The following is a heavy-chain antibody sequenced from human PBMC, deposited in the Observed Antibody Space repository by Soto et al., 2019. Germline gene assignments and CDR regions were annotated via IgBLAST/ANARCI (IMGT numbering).Heavy chain of an antibody. CDR3: ARTGGGMAARRLEY. CDR1: GYMFTTYG. Sequence: QVQLVQSGGEVKKPGASVEVSCRTSGYMFTTYGMSWVRQAPGQGLEWMAWISAYNGNKNYAQKFPGRVTMTTATCTRTVSMERPSLTSADTGTYFCARTGGGMAARRLEYWGQGTLVTVS. CDR2: ISAYNGNK. D-gene: IGHD6-6*01. V-gene: IGHV1-18*04. J-gene: IGHJ4*02.